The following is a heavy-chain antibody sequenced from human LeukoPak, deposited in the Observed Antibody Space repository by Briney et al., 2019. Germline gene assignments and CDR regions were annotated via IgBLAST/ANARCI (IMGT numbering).Heavy chain of an antibody. J-gene: IGHJ5*02. D-gene: IGHD5-18*01. CDR1: GFTFSSYG. CDR2: IRYDGSNK. CDR3: ARDYLTYSYGNPNWFDP. Sequence: GGSLRLSCAASGFTFSSYGMHWVRQAPGKGLEWVAFIRYDGSNKYYADSVKGRFTISRDNSKNTLYLQMNSLRAEDTAVYYCARDYLTYSYGNPNWFDPWGQGTLVTVSS. V-gene: IGHV3-30*02.